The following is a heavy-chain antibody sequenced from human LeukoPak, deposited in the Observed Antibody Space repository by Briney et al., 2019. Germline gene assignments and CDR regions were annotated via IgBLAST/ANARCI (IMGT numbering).Heavy chain of an antibody. CDR1: GGSISSGGYY. V-gene: IGHV4-31*03. J-gene: IGHJ6*02. D-gene: IGHD3-22*01. CDR2: IYYSGST. CDR3: ARGPYYDSSGYYYGYYGMDV. Sequence: SQTLSLTCTVSGGSISSGGYYWSWIRQHPGKGLEWSGYIYYSGSTYYNPSLKSRVTISVDTSKNQFSLKLSSVTAADTAVYYCARGPYYDSSGYYYGYYGMDVWGQGTTVTVSS.